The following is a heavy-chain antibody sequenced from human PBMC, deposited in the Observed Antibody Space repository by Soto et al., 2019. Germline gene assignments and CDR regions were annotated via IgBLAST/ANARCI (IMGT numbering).Heavy chain of an antibody. D-gene: IGHD3-16*01. V-gene: IGHV3-20*04. CDR3: ARDNRCCYEYGYDGDS. CDR2: INRHGDST. CDR1: GFGFDEYG. J-gene: IGHJ5*01. Sequence: EVSLVESGGGVVRPGGSLRLSCAASGFGFDEYGMSWVRQGPGKGLEWVSGINRHGDSTGYADSVKGRFTISRDNAKNSLYLQMNGLRAEDTAFYYGARDNRCCYEYGYDGDSWGQGTLVTVSS.